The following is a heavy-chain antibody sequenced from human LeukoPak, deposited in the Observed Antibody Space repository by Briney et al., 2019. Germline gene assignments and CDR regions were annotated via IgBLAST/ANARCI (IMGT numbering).Heavy chain of an antibody. D-gene: IGHD3-22*01. CDR1: GGSFSGYY. V-gene: IGHV4-34*01. J-gene: IGHJ4*02. Sequence: SETLSLTCTVYGGSFSGYYWSWIRQPPGKGLEWIGDIDNSRSTNHNPSLKSPVTISVDTSKNHFSLRLSSVTAADTAVYYCARGTSSGYFHWGQGTLVTVSS. CDR2: IDNSRST. CDR3: ARGTSSGYFH.